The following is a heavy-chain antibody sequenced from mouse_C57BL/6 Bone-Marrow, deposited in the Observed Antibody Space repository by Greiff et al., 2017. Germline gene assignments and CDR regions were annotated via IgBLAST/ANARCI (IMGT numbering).Heavy chain of an antibody. CDR3: ARRGFRSNYDAMDY. J-gene: IGHJ4*01. Sequence: VQLQQPGAELVKPGASVKLSCKASGYTFTSYWMHWVKQRPGRGLEWIGRIDPNSGGTKYNEKFKSKATLTVDKPSSTAYVQLSSLTSEDSAVYYCARRGFRSNYDAMDYWGQGTAVTVSS. V-gene: IGHV1-72*01. CDR2: IDPNSGGT. D-gene: IGHD2-5*01. CDR1: GYTFTSYW.